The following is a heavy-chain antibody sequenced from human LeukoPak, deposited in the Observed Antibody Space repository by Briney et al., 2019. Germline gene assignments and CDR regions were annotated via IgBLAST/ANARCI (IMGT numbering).Heavy chain of an antibody. CDR1: GGSFSGYY. D-gene: IGHD3-22*01. CDR3: ARGPYDSSGYYGYYFDY. J-gene: IGHJ4*02. CDR2: INHSGST. V-gene: IGHV4-34*01. Sequence: SETLSLTCAVDGGSFSGYYWSWLRQPPGKGREWIGEINHSGSTNYNPSLKSRVTISIDTAKNQFPLQLSSANAPHKGVYYCARGPYDSSGYYGYYFDYWGQGTLVTVSS.